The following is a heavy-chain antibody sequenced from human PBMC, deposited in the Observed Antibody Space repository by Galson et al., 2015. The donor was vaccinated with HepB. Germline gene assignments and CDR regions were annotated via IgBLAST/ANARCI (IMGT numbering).Heavy chain of an antibody. V-gene: IGHV1-2*02. Sequence: SVKVSCKAAKYSFTGYSMHCVRQAPGQGLEWMGWTNPNSNPNRGGTKYAQKFQGRVTMTRDTSTAYIELRRLRSDDTAVYYCARGRGSYSFDYWGQGTLVTVSS. D-gene: IGHD1-26*01. CDR3: ARGRGSYSFDY. J-gene: IGHJ4*02. CDR2: TNPNSNPNRGGT. CDR1: KYSFTGYS.